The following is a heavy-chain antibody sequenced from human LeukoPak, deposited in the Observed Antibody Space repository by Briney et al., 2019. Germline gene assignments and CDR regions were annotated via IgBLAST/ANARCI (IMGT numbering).Heavy chain of an antibody. Sequence: SETLSLTCTVSGYSISSGYYWGWIRQPPGKGLEWIGSIYHSGSTYYNPSLKSRVTISVDTSKNQFSLKLSSVTAADTAVYYCARDRFSGSYPLDYWGQETLVTVSS. CDR2: IYHSGST. J-gene: IGHJ4*02. D-gene: IGHD1-26*01. CDR3: ARDRFSGSYPLDY. CDR1: GYSISSGYY. V-gene: IGHV4-38-2*02.